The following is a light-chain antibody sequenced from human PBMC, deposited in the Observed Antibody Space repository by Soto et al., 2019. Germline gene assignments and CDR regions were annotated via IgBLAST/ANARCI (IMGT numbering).Light chain of an antibody. J-gene: IGKJ2*01. CDR3: QQYNNWPHT. CDR1: QSVSSN. Sequence: EIVMTQSPATLSVSPGERATLSCRASQSVSSNLAWYQQKPGQAPRLLIYGASTRATGIPARFSGSGSGTGFNRPISRLQSGDFAVYYCQQYNNWPHTFGQGTKLEIK. CDR2: GAS. V-gene: IGKV3-15*01.